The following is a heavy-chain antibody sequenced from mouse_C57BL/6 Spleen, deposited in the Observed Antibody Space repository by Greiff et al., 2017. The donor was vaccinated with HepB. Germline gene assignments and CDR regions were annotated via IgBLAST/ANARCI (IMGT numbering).Heavy chain of an antibody. Sequence: EVKLVESGGGLVKPGGSLKLSCAASGFTFSDYGMHWVRQAPEKGLEWVAYISSGSSTIYYADTVKGRFTISRDNAQNTLFLQMTSLRSEDTAMYYCSRPPSYGNFAWFAYWGQGTLVTVSA. V-gene: IGHV5-17*01. D-gene: IGHD2-10*01. CDR2: ISSGSSTI. CDR1: GFTFSDYG. CDR3: SRPPSYGNFAWFAY. J-gene: IGHJ3*01.